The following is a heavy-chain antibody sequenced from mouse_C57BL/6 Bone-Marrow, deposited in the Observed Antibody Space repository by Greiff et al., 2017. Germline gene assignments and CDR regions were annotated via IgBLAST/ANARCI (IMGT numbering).Heavy chain of an antibody. CDR2: IDPSDSYT. D-gene: IGHD1-1*01. CDR3: AREGYYGYYYAMDY. J-gene: IGHJ4*01. Sequence: QVQLQQPGAELVKPGASVKLSCKASGYTFTSYWMQWVKPRPGQGLEWIGEIDPSDSYTNYNQKFKGKATLTVDTSSSTAYMQLSSLTSEDSAVYDSAREGYYGYYYAMDYWGQGTSVTVSS. V-gene: IGHV1-50*01. CDR1: GYTFTSYW.